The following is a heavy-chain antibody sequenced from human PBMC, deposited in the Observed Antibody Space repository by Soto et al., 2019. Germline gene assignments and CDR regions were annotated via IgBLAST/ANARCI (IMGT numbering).Heavy chain of an antibody. CDR3: TTEIVVVVAATPVAFDI. V-gene: IGHV3-15*01. J-gene: IGHJ3*02. Sequence: GGSLRLSCAASGFTFSNAWMSWVRQAPGKGLEWVGRIKSKTDGGTTDYAAPVKGRFTISRDDSKNTLYLQMNSLKTEDTAVYYCTTEIVVVVAATPVAFDIWGQGTMVTVSS. CDR2: IKSKTDGGTT. D-gene: IGHD2-15*01. CDR1: GFTFSNAW.